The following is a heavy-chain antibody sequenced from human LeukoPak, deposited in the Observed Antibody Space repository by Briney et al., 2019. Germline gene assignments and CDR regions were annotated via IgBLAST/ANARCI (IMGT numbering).Heavy chain of an antibody. CDR2: IYYSGST. D-gene: IGHD5-24*01. CDR3: ARSVEMATMKL. J-gene: IGHJ4*02. Sequence: PSETLSLTCTVSGGSISSSSYYWGWIRQPPGKGLEWIGSIYYSGSTYYNPSLKSRVTISVDTSKNQFSLKLSPVTAADTAVYYCARSVEMATMKLWGQGTLVTVSS. CDR1: GGSISSSSYY. V-gene: IGHV4-39*07.